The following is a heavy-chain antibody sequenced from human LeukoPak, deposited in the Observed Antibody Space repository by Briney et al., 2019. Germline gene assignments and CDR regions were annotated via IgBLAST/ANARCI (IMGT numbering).Heavy chain of an antibody. CDR3: ARADCSSTSCPFDY. Sequence: PSETLSLTCTVSGGSISSYYWSWLWQPPGKGLEWFGYIYYSGSTNYNPSLKSRVTISVDTSKNQFSLKLSSVTAADTAVYYCARADCSSTSCPFDYWGQGTLVTVSS. CDR1: GGSISSYY. CDR2: IYYSGST. J-gene: IGHJ4*02. D-gene: IGHD2-2*01. V-gene: IGHV4-59*01.